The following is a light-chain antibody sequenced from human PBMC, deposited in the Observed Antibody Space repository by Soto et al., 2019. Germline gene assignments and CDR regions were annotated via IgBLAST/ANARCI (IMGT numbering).Light chain of an antibody. V-gene: IGLV2-14*01. Sequence: QSVLTQPASVSGSPGQSITISCTGTSSDVGGYNYVSWYQQHPGKAPKLMIYEVSNRPSGVSNLFSGSKSGNTASLNISGLQAEDEADYYCSSYTSSSTLVFGGGTKLTVL. CDR2: EVS. J-gene: IGLJ3*02. CDR1: SSDVGGYNY. CDR3: SSYTSSSTLV.